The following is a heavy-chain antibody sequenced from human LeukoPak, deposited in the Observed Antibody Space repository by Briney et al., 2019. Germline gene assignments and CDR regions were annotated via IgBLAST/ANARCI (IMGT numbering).Heavy chain of an antibody. D-gene: IGHD2-21*01. Sequence: SETLSLTCAVSGGSINSFNWWSWVRQPPGKGLEWIAEIYHSGSTHYNPSLKSRATISVDTSKNQFSLKLSSVTAADTAVYYCARRVRGPFDYWGQGTLVTVSS. CDR1: GGSINSFNW. CDR2: IYHSGST. V-gene: IGHV4-4*02. J-gene: IGHJ4*02. CDR3: ARRVRGPFDY.